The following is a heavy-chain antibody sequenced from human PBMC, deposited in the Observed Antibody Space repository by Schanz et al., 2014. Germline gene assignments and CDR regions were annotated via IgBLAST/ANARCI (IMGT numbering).Heavy chain of an antibody. J-gene: IGHJ4*02. CDR1: GFTFSNYS. Sequence: EVQLVESGGGLVKPGGSLRLSCAASGFTFSNYSMNWVRQAPGEGLEWVSSISSTSSYIFYADSVKGRFTISRDNAKNSLYLQMNSLRAEDTAVYYCVPMSIAAHWGQGTLVTVSS. D-gene: IGHD6-6*01. CDR2: ISSTSSYI. V-gene: IGHV3-21*01. CDR3: VPMSIAAH.